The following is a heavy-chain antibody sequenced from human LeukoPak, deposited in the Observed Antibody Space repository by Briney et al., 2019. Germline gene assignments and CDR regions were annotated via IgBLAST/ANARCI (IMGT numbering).Heavy chain of an antibody. CDR3: ARGGMTTVTTTRNYFDY. CDR1: GRSFSGYY. CDR2: INHSGST. D-gene: IGHD4-17*01. V-gene: IGHV4-34*01. Sequence: SETLSLTCAVYGRSFSGYYWSWIRQPPGKGLEWIGEINHSGSTNYNPSLKSRVTISVDTSKNQFSLKLSSVTAADTAVYYCARGGMTTVTTTRNYFDYWGQGTLVTVSS. J-gene: IGHJ4*02.